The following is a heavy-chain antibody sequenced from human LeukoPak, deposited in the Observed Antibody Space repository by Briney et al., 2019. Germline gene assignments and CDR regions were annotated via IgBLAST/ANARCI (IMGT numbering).Heavy chain of an antibody. CDR3: ARESKYTERYYYYYMDV. Sequence: SETLSLTCTVSGGSISSYYWSWTRQPPGKGLEWIGYIYYSGSTNYNPSLKSRVTISVDTSKNQFSLKLSSVTAADTAVYYCARESKYTERYYYYYMDVWGKGTTVTVSS. CDR1: GGSISSYY. J-gene: IGHJ6*03. CDR2: IYYSGST. D-gene: IGHD1-1*01. V-gene: IGHV4-59*01.